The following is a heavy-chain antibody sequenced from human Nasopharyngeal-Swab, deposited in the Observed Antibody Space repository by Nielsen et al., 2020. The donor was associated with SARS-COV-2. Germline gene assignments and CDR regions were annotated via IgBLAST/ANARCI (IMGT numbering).Heavy chain of an antibody. V-gene: IGHV3-30*02. J-gene: IGHJ4*02. Sequence: GGSLRPSCLPSGFTLGSLGMHWVRQAPGKGLEWVALIRSEGSNKYYAESVKGRFTISRENSKNTLYLQMNSRRAEDTAVNYCAKDRYLKPDDYWGQGTLVTVSS. CDR2: IRSEGSNK. CDR1: GFTLGSLG. CDR3: AKDRYLKPDDY. D-gene: IGHD1-14*01.